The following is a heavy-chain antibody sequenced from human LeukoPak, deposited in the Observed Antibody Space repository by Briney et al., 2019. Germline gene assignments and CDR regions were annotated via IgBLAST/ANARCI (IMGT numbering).Heavy chain of an antibody. CDR3: AKPEGSGCYFPPSDAFDT. CDR1: GFSFSIYG. Sequence: GGSLRLSCAASGFSFSIYGMHWVRQAPGKGLGWVAVISYDGSNKYYADSVKGRFTISRDNSKNTLYLQMNSLRAEDTAVYYCAKPEGSGCYFPPSDAFDTWGQGTMVTVSS. J-gene: IGHJ3*02. V-gene: IGHV3-30*18. CDR2: ISYDGSNK. D-gene: IGHD6-19*01.